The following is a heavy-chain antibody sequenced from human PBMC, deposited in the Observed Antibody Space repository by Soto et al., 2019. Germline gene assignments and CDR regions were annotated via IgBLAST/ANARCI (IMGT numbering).Heavy chain of an antibody. CDR2: IYHSGIT. J-gene: IGHJ4*02. Sequence: SETLSLTCAVSGYSISSGYYWGWIRPPPGKGLEWIGSIYHSGITYYNPSLKSRVTISVDTSKNQFSLKLSSVTAADTAVYYCARDLIAVDSTEYWGQGNLVNVSS. CDR3: ARDLIAVDSTEY. V-gene: IGHV4-38-2*02. CDR1: GYSISSGYY. D-gene: IGHD5-12*01.